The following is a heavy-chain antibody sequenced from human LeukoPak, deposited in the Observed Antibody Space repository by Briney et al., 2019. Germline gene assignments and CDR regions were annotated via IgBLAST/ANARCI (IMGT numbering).Heavy chain of an antibody. CDR1: GGTFSSYA. CDR2: IIPIFGTA. J-gene: IGHJ3*02. D-gene: IGHD3-10*01. V-gene: IGHV1-69*05. Sequence: SVKVSCKASGGTFSSYAISWVRQAPGQGLEWMGRIIPIFGTANYAQKFQGRVTITTDESTGTAYMELSSLRSEDTAVYYCARASVLLWFGELPPDAFDIWGQGTMVTVSS. CDR3: ARASVLLWFGELPPDAFDI.